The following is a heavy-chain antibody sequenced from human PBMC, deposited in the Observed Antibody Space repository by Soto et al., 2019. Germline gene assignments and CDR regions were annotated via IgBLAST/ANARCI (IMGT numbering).Heavy chain of an antibody. V-gene: IGHV1-3*01. Sequence: ASVKVSCKASGYTFTSYAMHWVRQAPGQRLEWMGWINAGNGNTKYSQKFQGRVTITRDTSASTAYMELSSLRSEDTAVYYCARPNVVAPALDIWGQGTMVTVSS. CDR2: INAGNGNT. CDR3: ARPNVVAPALDI. D-gene: IGHD2-21*01. CDR1: GYTFTSYA. J-gene: IGHJ3*02.